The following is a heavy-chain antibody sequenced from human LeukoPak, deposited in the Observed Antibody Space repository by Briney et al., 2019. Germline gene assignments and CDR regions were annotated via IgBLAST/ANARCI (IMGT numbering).Heavy chain of an antibody. CDR3: ARFSPDENHGDYAFDY. V-gene: IGHV1-8*01. Sequence: ASVKVSCKPSRYTFTNYDINWVRQTTGQELEWIGWMNPNSGNSGYPQELQGRVTMTRDTSISTAYMEMSSLTSEDTALYYCARFSPDENHGDYAFDYWGQGTLVTASS. CDR1: RYTFTNYD. J-gene: IGHJ4*02. D-gene: IGHD4-17*01. CDR2: MNPNSGNS.